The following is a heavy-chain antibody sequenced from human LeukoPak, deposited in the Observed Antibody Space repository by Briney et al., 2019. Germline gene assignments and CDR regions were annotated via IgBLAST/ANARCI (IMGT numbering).Heavy chain of an antibody. CDR1: GGSISSYY. CDR2: IYYSGST. D-gene: IGHD3-10*01. V-gene: IGHV4-59*01. CDR3: AREAYYYGSGSEYFDY. J-gene: IGHJ4*02. Sequence: SETLSLTCTVSGGSISSYYWSWIRQPPGKGLEWIGYIYYSGSTSYNPSLKSRVTISVDTSKNQFSLKLSSVTAADTAVYYCAREAYYYGSGSEYFDYWGQGTLVTVSS.